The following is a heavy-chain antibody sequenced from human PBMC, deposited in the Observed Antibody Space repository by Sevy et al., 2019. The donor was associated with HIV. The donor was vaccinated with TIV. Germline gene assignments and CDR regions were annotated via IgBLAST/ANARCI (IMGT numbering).Heavy chain of an antibody. J-gene: IGHJ6*02. D-gene: IGHD3-3*01. Sequence: GGSLRLSCAASGLTFSSYEMNWIRQAPGKGLEWVSHISSSGSTIYYADSVKGRFTISRDNAKNSLYLQMNSLRAEDTAVYYCARGGHKVRFLEWLPHYYYYGMDVWGQRTTVTVSS. CDR1: GLTFSSYE. V-gene: IGHV3-48*03. CDR3: ARGGHKVRFLEWLPHYYYYGMDV. CDR2: ISSSGSTI.